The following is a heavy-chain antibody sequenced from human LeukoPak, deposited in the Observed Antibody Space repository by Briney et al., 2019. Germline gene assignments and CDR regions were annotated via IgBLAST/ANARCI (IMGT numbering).Heavy chain of an antibody. CDR2: IYYSGST. CDR3: ARESLESSLHY. CDR1: GGSISSYY. Sequence: KPSETLSLTCTVSGGSISSYYWSWIRQPPGKGLEWIGYIYYSGSTNYNPSLKSRVTISLDTSKNPFSLRLSSVTAADTAVYYCARESLESSLHYWGQGTLVTVSS. J-gene: IGHJ4*02. V-gene: IGHV4-59*01. D-gene: IGHD3-3*01.